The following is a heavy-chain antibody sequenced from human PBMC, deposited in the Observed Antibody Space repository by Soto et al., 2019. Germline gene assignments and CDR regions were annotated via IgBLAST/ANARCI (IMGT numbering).Heavy chain of an antibody. D-gene: IGHD3-22*01. Sequence: PGGSLRLSCAASGFTFEDYAMHWVRQAPGKGLEWVSGISWNSGSIGYADSVKGRFTISRDNSNNTLFLQMNSLRAEDTAVYYCAKSRYSDSSGDFYDYWGQGTLVTVSS. CDR3: AKSRYSDSSGDFYDY. CDR1: GFTFEDYA. V-gene: IGHV3-9*01. CDR2: ISWNSGSI. J-gene: IGHJ4*02.